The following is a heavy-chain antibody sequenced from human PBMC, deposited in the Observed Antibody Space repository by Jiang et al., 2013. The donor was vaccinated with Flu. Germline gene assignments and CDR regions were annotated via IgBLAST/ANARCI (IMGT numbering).Heavy chain of an antibody. D-gene: IGHD3-10*01. V-gene: IGHV1-46*01. CDR3: ARDQYYYGSGSYSH. CDR2: INPSGGST. Sequence: GQGLEWMGIINPSGGSTSYAQKFQGRVTMTRDTSTSTVYMELSSLRSEDTAVYYCARDQYYYGSGSYSHWGQGTLVTVSS. J-gene: IGHJ4*02.